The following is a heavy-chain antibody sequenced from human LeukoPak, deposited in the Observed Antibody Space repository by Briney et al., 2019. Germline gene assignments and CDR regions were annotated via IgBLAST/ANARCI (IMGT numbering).Heavy chain of an antibody. CDR2: IYPGDSDT. V-gene: IGHV5-51*01. J-gene: IGHJ4*02. CDR1: GCSFTSYW. CDR3: ARSNAPSLGGFDY. Sequence: GESLKISCKGSGCSFTSYWIGWVRQMPGKGLEWMGIIYPGDSDTRYSPSFQGQVTISADKSLSTAYLQWSSLKASDTAMYYCARSNAPSLGGFDYWGQGTLVTVSS. D-gene: IGHD3-10*01.